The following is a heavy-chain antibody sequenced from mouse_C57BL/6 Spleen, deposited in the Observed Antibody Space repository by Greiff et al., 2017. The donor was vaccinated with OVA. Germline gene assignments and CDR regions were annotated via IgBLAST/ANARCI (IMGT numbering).Heavy chain of an antibody. J-gene: IGHJ2*01. CDR2: ISDGGSYT. Sequence: EVQVVESGGGLVKPGGSLKLSCAASGFTFSSYAMSWVRQTPEKRLEWVATISDGGSYTYYPDNVKGRFTISRDNAKNNLYLQMSHLKSEDTAMYYCAREDDYDAYYFDYWGQGTTLTVSS. V-gene: IGHV5-4*01. CDR1: GFTFSSYA. D-gene: IGHD2-4*01. CDR3: AREDDYDAYYFDY.